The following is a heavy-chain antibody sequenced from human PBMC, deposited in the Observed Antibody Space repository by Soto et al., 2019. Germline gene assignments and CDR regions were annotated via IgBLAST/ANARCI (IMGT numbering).Heavy chain of an antibody. J-gene: IGHJ6*02. CDR1: GGTFSSYA. CDR3: ASNLEAKGGRGGYYYYYGMDV. V-gene: IGHV1-69*13. D-gene: IGHD3-16*01. Sequence: SVKVSCKASGGTFSSYAISWVRQAPGQGLEWMGGIIPIFGTANYAQKFQGRVTITADESTSTAYMELSSLRSEDTAVYYCASNLEAKGGRGGYYYYYGMDVWGQGTTVTSP. CDR2: IIPIFGTA.